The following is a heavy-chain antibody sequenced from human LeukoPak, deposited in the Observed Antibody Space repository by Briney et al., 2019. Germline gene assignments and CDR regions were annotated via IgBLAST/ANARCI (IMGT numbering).Heavy chain of an antibody. CDR2: ISGSGGNT. D-gene: IGHD3-10*01. Sequence: GGSLRLSCAASGFTFSGYAMSWVRQAPGKGLEWVSAISGSGGNTYYADSLKGRFTISRDNPKNTLCLQMNSLRAEDTAVYYCAKGASSGSYYKFFTDYIDYWGQGILVTVSS. J-gene: IGHJ4*02. V-gene: IGHV3-23*01. CDR1: GFTFSGYA. CDR3: AKGASSGSYYKFFTDYIDY.